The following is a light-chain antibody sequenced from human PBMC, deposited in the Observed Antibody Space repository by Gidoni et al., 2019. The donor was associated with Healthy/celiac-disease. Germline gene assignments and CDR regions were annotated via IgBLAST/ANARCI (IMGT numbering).Light chain of an antibody. V-gene: IGKV3-15*01. CDR2: GAS. J-gene: IGKJ5*01. CDR1: QSVRSN. Sequence: EIVMTQSPATLSVSPGERATLSCRASQSVRSNLAWYQQKPGQAPRLLIYGASTRATGIPARFSGSGSGTEFTLTISSLQSEDFAVYYCQQYNNWPLPTFGQGTRLEIK. CDR3: QQYNNWPLPT.